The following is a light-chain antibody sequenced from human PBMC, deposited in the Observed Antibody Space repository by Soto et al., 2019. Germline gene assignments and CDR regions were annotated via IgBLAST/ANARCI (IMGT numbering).Light chain of an antibody. CDR3: QQYGTSHPYT. J-gene: IGKJ2*01. Sequence: EIVLTQSPGTLSLSPGERATLSCRASQSVSSSYLAWYQQKPGQAPRLLIYGASSRATGIPDRFSGSGSGTDFTLTISRLEPEDCALADCQQYGTSHPYTFGQGTKLEIK. V-gene: IGKV3-20*01. CDR2: GAS. CDR1: QSVSSSY.